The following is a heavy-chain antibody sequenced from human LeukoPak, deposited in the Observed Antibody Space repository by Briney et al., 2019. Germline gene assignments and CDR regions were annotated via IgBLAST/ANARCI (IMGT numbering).Heavy chain of an antibody. Sequence: PGGSLGLSCEASGFNFSTYAMNWVRQAPGKGLEWVSSISGSGGRRNYGDSVKGRFTSCRDNSKNTLPLQMNSLRAEDTAVYYGAKETSDYGDYVNAFDVWGQGTMVTVSS. D-gene: IGHD4-17*01. CDR2: ISGSGGRR. J-gene: IGHJ3*01. CDR1: GFNFSTYA. V-gene: IGHV3-23*01. CDR3: AKETSDYGDYVNAFDV.